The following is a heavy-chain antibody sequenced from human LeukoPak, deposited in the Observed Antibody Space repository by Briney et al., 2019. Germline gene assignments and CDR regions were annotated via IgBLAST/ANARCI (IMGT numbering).Heavy chain of an antibody. CDR3: AKDRYDYGDWDAFDI. D-gene: IGHD4-17*01. J-gene: IGHJ3*02. CDR2: INPNSGGT. V-gene: IGHV1-2*02. CDR1: GYTFTGYY. Sequence: ASVKVSCKASGYTFTGYYMHWVRQAPGQGLEWMGWINPNSGGTNYAQKFQGRVTMTRDTSISTAYMELSRLRSDDTAVYYCAKDRYDYGDWDAFDIWSQGTMVTVSS.